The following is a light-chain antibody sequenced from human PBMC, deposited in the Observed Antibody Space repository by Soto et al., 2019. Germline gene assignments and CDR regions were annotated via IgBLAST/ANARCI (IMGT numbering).Light chain of an antibody. V-gene: IGKV1-5*03. CDR2: KAS. CDR3: QQYNSYSGT. Sequence: DIQMTQSPSTLSASLGDRVTITCRASQSISSGLAWYQQKPGKAPKLLIYKASSLESGVPSRFSGSGSETKFSVTIGSLQPDDFAIYYCQQYNSYSGTFGQGTKVEIK. J-gene: IGKJ1*01. CDR1: QSISSG.